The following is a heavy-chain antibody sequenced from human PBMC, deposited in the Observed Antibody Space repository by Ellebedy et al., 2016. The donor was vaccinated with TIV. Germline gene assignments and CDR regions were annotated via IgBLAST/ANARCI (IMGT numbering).Heavy chain of an antibody. CDR1: GLTFSSHA. Sequence: GESLKISCAASGLTFSSHAMSWVRQGPGKGLEWVANINQDGGEKNYVDSVRGRFTISRDNAKNSLYLQINSLRAEDTAVYYCARLIGGTCQCAFDIWGQGTMVTVSS. CDR2: INQDGGEK. CDR3: ARLIGGTCQCAFDI. V-gene: IGHV3-7*01. D-gene: IGHD2-15*01. J-gene: IGHJ3*02.